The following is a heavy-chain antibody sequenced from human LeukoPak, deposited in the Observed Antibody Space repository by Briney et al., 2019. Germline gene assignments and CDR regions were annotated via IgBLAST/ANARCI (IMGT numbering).Heavy chain of an antibody. V-gene: IGHV4-39*07. CDR1: GASISGSGYY. Sequence: SETLSLTCAVSGASISGSGYYWGWIRQPPGKGLEWIGSIYHSGSTYYNPSLKSRVTISVDTSKNQFSLKLSSVTAADTAVYYCARGGWNKFDYWGQGTLVTVSS. D-gene: IGHD3-22*01. CDR2: IYHSGST. J-gene: IGHJ4*02. CDR3: ARGGWNKFDY.